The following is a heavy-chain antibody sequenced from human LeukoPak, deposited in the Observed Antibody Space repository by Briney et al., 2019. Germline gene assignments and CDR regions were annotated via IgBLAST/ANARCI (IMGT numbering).Heavy chain of an antibody. CDR3: ARAVSYGGYYYYGMDV. Sequence: ASVKVSCKTSGYTFTGYYLQWVRQAPGQGLEWMGWINPNSGGTNYAQKFQGRVTMTRDTSISTAYMELSRLRSDDTAVYYCARAVSYGGYYYYGMDVWGQGTTVTVSS. J-gene: IGHJ6*02. CDR1: GYTFTGYY. V-gene: IGHV1-2*02. CDR2: INPNSGGT. D-gene: IGHD1-26*01.